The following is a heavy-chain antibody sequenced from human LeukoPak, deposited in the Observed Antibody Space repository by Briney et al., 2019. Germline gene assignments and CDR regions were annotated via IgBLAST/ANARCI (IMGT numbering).Heavy chain of an antibody. V-gene: IGHV3-21*06. CDR2: ISSSSSYI. Sequence: GGSLRLSCAASGFTFSSYSTNWVRQAPGKGLEWVSSISSSSSYIYYADSVKGRFTISRDNAKNSLYLQMNSLRAEDTAVYYCARIDIVGVTYYFDYWGQGTLVTVSS. CDR1: GFTFSSYS. D-gene: IGHD1-26*01. CDR3: ARIDIVGVTYYFDY. J-gene: IGHJ4*02.